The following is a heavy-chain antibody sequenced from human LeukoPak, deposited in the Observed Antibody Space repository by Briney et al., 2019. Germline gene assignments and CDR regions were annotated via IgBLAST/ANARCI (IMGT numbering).Heavy chain of an antibody. CDR1: GFTFSSYA. D-gene: IGHD3-10*02. CDR2: TSYDGTNK. J-gene: IGHJ6*04. Sequence: GGSLRLSCAASGFTFSSYAMNWVRQAPGKGLEWVAVTSYDGTNKYYPDSVKGRFTISRDNAKNSLYLQMNSLRAEDTAVYYCAELGITMIGGVWGKGTTVTISS. CDR3: AELGITMIGGV. V-gene: IGHV3-30*04.